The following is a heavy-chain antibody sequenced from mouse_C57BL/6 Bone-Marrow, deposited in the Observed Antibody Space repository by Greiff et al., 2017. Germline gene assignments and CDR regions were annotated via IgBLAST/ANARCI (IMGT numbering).Heavy chain of an antibody. CDR2: IDPEDGDT. J-gene: IGHJ4*01. Sequence: VQLQQSGAELVRPGASVKLSCTASGFNIKDYYMHWVKQRPEQGLEWIGRIDPEDGDTAYAPKFQGQATMTADTSSNTAYLQLSSLTSEDTAVYYCTTERWNYGTSLYAMDDWGQGTSVTVSS. V-gene: IGHV14-1*01. CDR3: TTERWNYGTSLYAMDD. D-gene: IGHD2-1*01. CDR1: GFNIKDYY.